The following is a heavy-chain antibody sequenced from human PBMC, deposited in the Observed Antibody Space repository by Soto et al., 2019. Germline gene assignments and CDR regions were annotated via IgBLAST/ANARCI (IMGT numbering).Heavy chain of an antibody. V-gene: IGHV4-31*03. CDR1: GGSISSGGYY. J-gene: IGHJ5*02. Sequence: QVQLQESGPGLVKPSQTLSLTCTVSGGSISSGGYYWSWIRQHPGKGREWIGYIYYSGSTYYNPSLKSRVTISVDTSKNQCSQKLSSVTAADTAVYYCAREPVIAQWLVECDPWGQGTLVTVSS. CDR3: AREPVIAQWLVECDP. CDR2: IYYSGST. D-gene: IGHD6-19*01.